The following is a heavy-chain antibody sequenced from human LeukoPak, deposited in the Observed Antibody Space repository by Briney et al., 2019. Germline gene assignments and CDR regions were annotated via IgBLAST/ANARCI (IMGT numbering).Heavy chain of an antibody. CDR1: GFTFTTYG. CDR3: AKDLAGAGNLGFDY. V-gene: IGHV3-33*06. Sequence: GGSLRLSCAASGFTFTTYGMNWVRQAPGKGLEWVAVIWYGGSNKYYADSVKGRFTISRDNSKNTLYLQMNSLRAEDTALYYCAKDLAGAGNLGFDYWGQGTLVTVSS. D-gene: IGHD4-23*01. J-gene: IGHJ4*02. CDR2: IWYGGSNK.